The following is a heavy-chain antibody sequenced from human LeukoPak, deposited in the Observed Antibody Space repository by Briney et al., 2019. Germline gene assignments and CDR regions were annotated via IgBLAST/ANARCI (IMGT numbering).Heavy chain of an antibody. CDR2: ISSSGSPI. CDR1: GFTFSSYS. J-gene: IGHJ4*02. Sequence: GGSLRLSCAASGFTFSSYSMNWVRQAPGKGLEWVSYISSSGSPIYYADSVRGRFTISRDNAKNSLYLQMNSLRAEDTAVYYCARGDGYNSFYFDYWGQGTLVTVSS. CDR3: ARGDGYNSFYFDY. D-gene: IGHD5-24*01. V-gene: IGHV3-48*04.